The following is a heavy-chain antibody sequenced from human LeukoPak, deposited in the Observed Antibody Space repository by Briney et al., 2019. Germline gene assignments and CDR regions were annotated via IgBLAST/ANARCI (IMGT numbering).Heavy chain of an antibody. J-gene: IGHJ4*02. CDR3: AKDSLSYYYGSSGYYYGVF. Sequence: GGSLRLSCAASGFTFSSYAMHWVRQAPGKGLEYVSAISSNGGSTYYANSVKGRFTISRDNSKNTLYLQMGSLRAEDAAVYYCAKDSLSYYYGSSGYYYGVFWGQGTLVTVSS. V-gene: IGHV3-64*01. CDR2: ISSNGGST. D-gene: IGHD3-22*01. CDR1: GFTFSSYA.